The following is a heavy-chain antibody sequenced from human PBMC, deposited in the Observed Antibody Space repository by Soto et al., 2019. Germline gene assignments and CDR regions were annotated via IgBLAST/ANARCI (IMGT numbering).Heavy chain of an antibody. CDR3: ARHVGVSRSSRKDYFDY. CDR1: GGSISSYY. Sequence: SETLSLTCTVSGGSISSYYWSWIRQPPGKGLEWIGYIYYSGSTNYNPSLKSRVTISVDTSKNQFSLKLSSVTAADTAVYYCARHVGVSRSSRKDYFDYWGQGTLVTVSS. V-gene: IGHV4-59*08. D-gene: IGHD2-2*01. CDR2: IYYSGST. J-gene: IGHJ4*02.